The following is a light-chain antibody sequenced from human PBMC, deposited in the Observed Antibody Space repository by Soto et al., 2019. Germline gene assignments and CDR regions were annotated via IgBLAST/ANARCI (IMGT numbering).Light chain of an antibody. V-gene: IGLV2-11*01. CDR1: SNDVGAYDY. CDR3: CSYAFRDTFFV. CDR2: DVS. Sequence: QSALTQPRSVSGSPGQSVIISCTGTSNDVGAYDYVSWYQQHPGKAPKLVIYDVSKRPSGVPARFSGSKSGNTASLTISGLQAEDEADYFCCSYAFRDTFFVFGTGTKLTVL. J-gene: IGLJ1*01.